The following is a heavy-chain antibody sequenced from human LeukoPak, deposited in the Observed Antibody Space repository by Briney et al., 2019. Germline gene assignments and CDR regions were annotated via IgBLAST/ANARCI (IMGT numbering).Heavy chain of an antibody. V-gene: IGHV4-4*02. D-gene: IGHD3-22*01. CDR3: ARGDYYDSSGYYRRSAQDAFDI. J-gene: IGHJ3*02. CDR1: GGSISSSNW. CDR2: IYHSGST. Sequence: SETLSLTCAVSGGSISSSNWWSWVRQPPGKGLEWIGEIYHSGSTNYNPSLKSRVTISVDKSKNQFSLKLSSVTAADTAVYYCARGDYYDSSGYYRRSAQDAFDIWGQGTMVTVSS.